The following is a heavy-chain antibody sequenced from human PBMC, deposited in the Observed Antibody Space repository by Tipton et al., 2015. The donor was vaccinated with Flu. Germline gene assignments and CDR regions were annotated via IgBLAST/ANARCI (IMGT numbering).Heavy chain of an antibody. CDR2: MSFDGSDK. Sequence: SLRLSCAASGFTFGSYGLKWVRQAPGKGLEWVSWMSFDGSDKSYADSVKGRFTISRGNSKGTLYLEMTSLRAEDTAMYYCARDFESYYLDYWGLGALVTVSS. CDR1: GFTFGSYG. J-gene: IGHJ4*02. D-gene: IGHD3-9*01. V-gene: IGHV3-33*01. CDR3: ARDFESYYLDY.